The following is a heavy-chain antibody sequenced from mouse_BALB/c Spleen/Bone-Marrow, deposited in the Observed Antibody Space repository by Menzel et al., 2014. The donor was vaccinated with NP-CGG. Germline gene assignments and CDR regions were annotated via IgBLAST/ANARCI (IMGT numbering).Heavy chain of an antibody. V-gene: IGHV1-14*01. CDR1: GYTFTSYV. D-gene: IGHD1-1*02. Sequence: VQLQQSGPELVKPGASVKMSCKASGYTFTSYVMHWVKQKTGQGLEWIGYINPYNDGSKYNEKFKGKATLNSDKSSSTAYMELTSQTSEDSAVYDCARSDYGDGMDYWGQGTSVTVSS. CDR3: ARSDYGDGMDY. J-gene: IGHJ4*01. CDR2: INPYNDGS.